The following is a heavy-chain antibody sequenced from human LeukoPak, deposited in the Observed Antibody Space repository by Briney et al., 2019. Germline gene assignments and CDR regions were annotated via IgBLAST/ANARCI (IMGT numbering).Heavy chain of an antibody. V-gene: IGHV3-30*18. CDR1: GFTFGSYG. Sequence: GGSLRLSCAASGFTFGSYGMHWVRQAPGKGLEWVAVISYDGSNKYYADSVKGRFTISRDNSKNTLYLQMNSLRAEDTAVYYCAKGVIGDARSGAAGTRLYFDYWGQGTLVTVSS. D-gene: IGHD6-13*01. J-gene: IGHJ4*02. CDR2: ISYDGSNK. CDR3: AKGVIGDARSGAAGTRLYFDY.